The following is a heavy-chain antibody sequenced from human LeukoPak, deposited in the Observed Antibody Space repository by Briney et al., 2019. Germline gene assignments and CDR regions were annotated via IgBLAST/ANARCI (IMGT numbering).Heavy chain of an antibody. Sequence: GESLKISCKGSGYSSTTYWIGWVRQMPGKGLEWIGIIYPGDSDTKYSPSFQGQVTISADKAISTAYLQWSNLKASDTAMYYCARHRPHTDSNSVADYYFDYWGQGTLVTVSS. CDR2: IYPGDSDT. V-gene: IGHV5-51*01. CDR3: ARHRPHTDSNSVADYYFDY. D-gene: IGHD6-19*01. CDR1: GYSSTTYW. J-gene: IGHJ4*02.